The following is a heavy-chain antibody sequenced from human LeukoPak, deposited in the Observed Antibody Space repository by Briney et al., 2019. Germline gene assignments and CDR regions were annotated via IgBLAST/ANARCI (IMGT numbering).Heavy chain of an antibody. J-gene: IGHJ3*02. CDR2: IRSKANGYAT. CDR3: ASGGGVLAAFDI. Sequence: GGSLRLSCGASGFSFSASSMHWVCQAPGKGLEWVGRIRSKANGYATHFAASVDGRFTVSRDDSKNTIYLHMNSLKTEDTGVYYCASGGGVLAAFDIWGQGTMVLVSS. CDR1: GFSFSASS. D-gene: IGHD2-8*01. V-gene: IGHV3-73*01.